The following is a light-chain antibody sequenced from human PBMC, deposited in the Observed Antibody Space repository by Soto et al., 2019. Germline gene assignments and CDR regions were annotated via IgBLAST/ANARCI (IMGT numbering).Light chain of an antibody. Sequence: DIVLTQSPGTLSLSPGERATLSCRASQSVSGTYLAWYQQKPGQAPRVLIYGASSRVAGIPDRFSGSGSGTDFTLTISRLEPEDFAVYYCQLYGSSRRFTFGQGNKLEIK. CDR2: GAS. CDR3: QLYGSSRRFT. CDR1: QSVSGTY. V-gene: IGKV3-20*01. J-gene: IGKJ2*01.